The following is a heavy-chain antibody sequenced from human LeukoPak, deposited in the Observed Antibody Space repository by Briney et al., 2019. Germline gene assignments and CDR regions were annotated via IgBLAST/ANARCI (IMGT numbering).Heavy chain of an antibody. Sequence: AYVKVSRKASGYTFINLTINWGRQAPGQRPEWMGRINAGNGNTKDSQKFQGRVTITRDTSASTVYMELSSLTSDDMAVCYCARGPRAASDDYWGQGTLVTVSS. J-gene: IGHJ4*02. CDR2: INAGNGNT. CDR3: ARGPRAASDDY. CDR1: GYTFINLT. V-gene: IGHV1-3*01. D-gene: IGHD6-13*01.